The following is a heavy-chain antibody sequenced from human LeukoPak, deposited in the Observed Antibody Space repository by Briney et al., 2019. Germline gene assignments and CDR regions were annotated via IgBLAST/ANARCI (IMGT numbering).Heavy chain of an antibody. CDR1: GFTFSTCW. J-gene: IGHJ4*02. V-gene: IGHV3-30*18. D-gene: IGHD5/OR15-5a*01. CDR2: ISYDGSNK. CDR3: AKDRLLDY. Sequence: GGSLRLSCAASGFTFSTCWMTWVRQAPGKGLEWVAVISYDGSNKYYADSVKGRFTISRDNSKNTLYLQMNSLRAEDTAVYYCAKDRLLDYWGQGTLVTVSS.